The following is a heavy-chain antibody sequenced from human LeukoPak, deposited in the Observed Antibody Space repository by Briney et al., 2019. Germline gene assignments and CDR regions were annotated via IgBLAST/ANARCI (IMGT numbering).Heavy chain of an antibody. J-gene: IGHJ4*02. CDR2: ISSESTHI. CDR1: GFTFSSYA. Sequence: PGGSLRLSCAASGFTFSSYAMHWVRQAPGKGLEWVSSISSESTHILYAEPVKGRFTISRDNAENLLYLQMNSLRAEDTAVYYCARFETVAAKPFEYWGQGTLVTVSS. D-gene: IGHD6-19*01. V-gene: IGHV3-21*06. CDR3: ARFETVAAKPFEY.